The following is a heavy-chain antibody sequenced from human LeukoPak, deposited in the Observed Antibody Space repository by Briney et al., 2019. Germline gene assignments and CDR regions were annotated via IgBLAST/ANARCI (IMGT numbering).Heavy chain of an antibody. CDR1: GGTFSSYS. D-gene: IGHD3-22*01. Sequence: SVTVSCKGSGGTFSSYSISWVRQAPGQGLEWMGGIIPAFGTAHYAQKFQGRVTFTTDESTTTAYMELRSLRSEDTAVYYCASEGNYDSSGYSRYNYYYMDVWGKGTAVTVSS. V-gene: IGHV1-69*05. J-gene: IGHJ6*03. CDR2: IIPAFGTA. CDR3: ASEGNYDSSGYSRYNYYYMDV.